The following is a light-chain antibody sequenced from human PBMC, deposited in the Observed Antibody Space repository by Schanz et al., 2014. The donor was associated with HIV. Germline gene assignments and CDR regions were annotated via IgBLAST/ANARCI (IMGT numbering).Light chain of an antibody. CDR3: HQYGSLPWT. J-gene: IGKJ1*01. V-gene: IGKV3-20*01. CDR1: QSISTH. CDR2: GAS. Sequence: EIVLTQSPGTLSLSPGEVGTLSCRASQSISTHLAWYQQKPGQAPTLLIYGASKRATGIPDRFSGSGSGTDFPLPISRLEPEDFAVYYCHQYGSLPWTFGQGTKVEVK.